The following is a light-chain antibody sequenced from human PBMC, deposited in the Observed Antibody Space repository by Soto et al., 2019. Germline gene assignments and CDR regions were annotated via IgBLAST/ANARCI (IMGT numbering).Light chain of an antibody. Sequence: QSVLTQPPSVSGAPGQRGTISCTGSSSDIGAGYDVHWYQQLPGTAPKLLIYGDNKRPSGVPDRFSGSRSGSSASLAITGLQAEDEADYYCQSYDISLSGPWVFGGGTKVTVL. CDR2: GDN. CDR3: QSYDISLSGPWV. J-gene: IGLJ3*02. V-gene: IGLV1-40*01. CDR1: SSDIGAGYD.